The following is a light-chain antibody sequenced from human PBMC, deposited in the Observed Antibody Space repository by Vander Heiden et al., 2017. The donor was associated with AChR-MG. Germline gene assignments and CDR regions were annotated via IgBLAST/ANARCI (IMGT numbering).Light chain of an antibody. CDR1: QSISSY. J-gene: IGKJ1*01. Sequence: DIQMTQSPSYMSASVEDRVTITSRASQSISSYLNWYQQKPGQAPKLLIYAASSLQSGVPSRFSGSVSGTDFTLTISSLQPEDFATYYCQQSYSTPTFGQGTKVEIK. CDR2: AAS. CDR3: QQSYSTPT. V-gene: IGKV1-39*01.